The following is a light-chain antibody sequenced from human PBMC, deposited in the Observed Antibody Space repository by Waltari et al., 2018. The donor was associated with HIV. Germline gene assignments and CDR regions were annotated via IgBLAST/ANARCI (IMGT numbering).Light chain of an antibody. J-gene: IGLJ2*01. CDR2: ANI. CDR3: QSFDSSLTTSGVI. V-gene: IGLV1-40*01. CDR1: SSNIGPGFD. Sequence: QSVLTQPPSVSGAPGRRVPLSCPGSSSNIGPGFDFNWYQQLPGTAPKLLIYANINRPSGVPDRFSGSKSGSSASLAITGLQAEDEAHYYCQSFDSSLTTSGVIFGGGTKLTVL.